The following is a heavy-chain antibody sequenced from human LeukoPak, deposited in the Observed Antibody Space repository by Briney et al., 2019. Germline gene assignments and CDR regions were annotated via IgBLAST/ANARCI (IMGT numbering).Heavy chain of an antibody. D-gene: IGHD4-11*01. J-gene: IGHJ4*02. CDR2: ISSSSSYI. CDR3: ARDKWLTTTHYFDY. V-gene: IGHV3-21*01. CDR1: GLTVSSNS. Sequence: GGSLRLSCAASGLTVSSNSMSWVRQAPGKGLEWVSSISSSSSYIYYADSVKGRFTISRDNAKNSLYLQMNSLRAEDTAVYYCARDKWLTTTHYFDYWGQGTLVTVSS.